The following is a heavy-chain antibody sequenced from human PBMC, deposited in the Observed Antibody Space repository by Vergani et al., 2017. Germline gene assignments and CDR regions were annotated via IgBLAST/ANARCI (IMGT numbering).Heavy chain of an antibody. Sequence: EVQLVESGGVVVPPGGSLRLSCTASGFTFDDYTMHWVRQVPGKGLAWVSLISWDGLNTYYADSVKGRFTISRDNSKNSLYLQMNSLKTEDTALYYCAKGLGDYGDYWGQGTLVTVSS. CDR3: AKGLGDYGDY. CDR1: GFTFDDYT. J-gene: IGHJ4*02. V-gene: IGHV3-43*01. CDR2: ISWDGLNT. D-gene: IGHD5/OR15-5a*01.